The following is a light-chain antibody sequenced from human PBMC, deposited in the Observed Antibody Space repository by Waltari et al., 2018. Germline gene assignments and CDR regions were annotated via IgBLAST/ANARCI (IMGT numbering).Light chain of an antibody. CDR2: WAS. V-gene: IGKV4-1*01. Sequence: DIVMTQSPDSLAVSLGERASIYRKSSRSILHSSNKKNYLAWYQQKPGQPPKLLIDWASVCESGVPDRFSGSGAGSDFALSISSLQAEDVALYFCQQQYTAPPSFGQGTQLEIK. CDR1: RSILHSSNKKNY. CDR3: QQQYTAPPS. J-gene: IGKJ2*01.